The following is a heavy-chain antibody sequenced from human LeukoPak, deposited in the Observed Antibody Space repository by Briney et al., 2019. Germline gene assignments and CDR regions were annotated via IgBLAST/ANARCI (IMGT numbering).Heavy chain of an antibody. CDR3: ARTMIRGVENWFDP. CDR2: MYIIGRS. J-gene: IGHJ5*02. D-gene: IGHD3-10*01. CDR1: GDSISSYY. Sequence: SETLSLTCTVSGDSISSYYWSWIRQPAGKGLEWIGRMYIIGRSNYNPSLRSRVTMSVDTSKNQLSLKLRSVTAADTAVYYCARTMIRGVENWFDPWGQGTLVTVSS. V-gene: IGHV4-4*07.